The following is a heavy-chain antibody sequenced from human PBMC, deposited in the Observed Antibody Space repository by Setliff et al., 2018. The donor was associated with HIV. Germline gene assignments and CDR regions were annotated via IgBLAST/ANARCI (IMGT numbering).Heavy chain of an antibody. V-gene: IGHV1-18*01. CDR3: ARVPYRSAWFSGGHDALDI. J-gene: IGHJ3*02. CDR1: GYSFARYG. CDR2: ISGFNGNT. D-gene: IGHD6-19*01. Sequence: ASVKVSCKASGYSFARYGLSWVRQAPGQGLEWMGWISGFNGNTKYAQSFQDRVATTTETATSTAYMEMRSLRSDDTAVYFCARVPYRSAWFSGGHDALDIWGQGTMVTV.